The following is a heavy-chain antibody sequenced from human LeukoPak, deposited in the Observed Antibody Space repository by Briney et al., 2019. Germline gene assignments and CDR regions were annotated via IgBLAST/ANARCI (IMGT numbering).Heavy chain of an antibody. CDR3: ARDLGPRTYYYDSSGYSDY. CDR1: GGSFSGYY. CDR2: IYHSGST. Sequence: SETLSLTCAVYGGSFSGYYWSWIRQPPGKGLEWIGEIYHSGSTNYNPSLKSRVAISVDRSKNQFSLKLTSVTAADTAVYYCARDLGPRTYYYDSSGYSDYWGQGTLVTVSS. J-gene: IGHJ4*02. D-gene: IGHD3-22*01. V-gene: IGHV4-34*01.